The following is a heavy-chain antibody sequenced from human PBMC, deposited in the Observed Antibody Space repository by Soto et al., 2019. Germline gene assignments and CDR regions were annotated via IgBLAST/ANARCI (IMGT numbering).Heavy chain of an antibody. Sequence: GESLKISCKGSGYSFTSYWISWVRQMPGKGLEWMGRIDPSDSYTNYSPSFQGHVTISADKSISTAYLQWSSLKASDTAMYYCARDPSDCSSTSCYYGGDQGLGGMDVLCQENTLTISS. V-gene: IGHV5-10-1*01. CDR1: GYSFTSYW. CDR3: ARDPSDCSSTSCYYGGDQGLGGMDV. D-gene: IGHD2-2*01. J-gene: IGHJ6*02. CDR2: IDPSDSYT.